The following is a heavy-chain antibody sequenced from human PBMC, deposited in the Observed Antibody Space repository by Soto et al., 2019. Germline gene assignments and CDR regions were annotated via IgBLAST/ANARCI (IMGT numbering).Heavy chain of an antibody. V-gene: IGHV3-53*01. CDR1: GFTDSSNY. J-gene: IGHJ6*02. Sequence: GGSLRLSXAASGFTDSSNYMSWVRQAPGKGLEWVSVIYSGGSTYYADSVKGRFTISRDNSKNTLYLQMNSLRAEDTAVYYCARDLHDYYYCYGMDVWGQGTTVTVSS. CDR2: IYSGGST. CDR3: ARDLHDYYYCYGMDV.